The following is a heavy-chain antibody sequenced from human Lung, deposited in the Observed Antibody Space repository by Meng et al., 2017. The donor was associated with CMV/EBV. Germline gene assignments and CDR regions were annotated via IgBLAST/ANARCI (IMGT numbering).Heavy chain of an antibody. CDR2: INPHSGDT. D-gene: IGHD3-10*01. V-gene: IGHV1-2*02. CDR3: ARLFHTSLGTNYYYGMDV. J-gene: IGHJ6*02. Sequence: ASVKVSCKASGYTFTGYNIHWVRQAPGQGLEWMGWINPHSGDTKYAQKFQGRVTLTTDTSINTAYMEVSRLKSDDTAVFFCARLFHTSLGTNYYYGMDVWRLGXTVTVSS. CDR1: GYTFTGYN.